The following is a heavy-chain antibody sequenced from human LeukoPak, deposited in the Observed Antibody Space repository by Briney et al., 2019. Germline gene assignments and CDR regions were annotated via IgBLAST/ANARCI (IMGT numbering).Heavy chain of an antibody. Sequence: SETLSLTCAVSGGSISTYNWWSWVRQPPGKALEWIGETYPSGLTNYSPSLKSRVTISVDKSRNQFSLNLSSVTAADTAVYYCARGRTPAAIAYYYYYMDVWGKGTTVTVSS. V-gene: IGHV4-4*02. CDR1: GGSISTYNW. D-gene: IGHD2-2*02. CDR3: ARGRTPAAIAYYYYYMDV. CDR2: TYPSGLT. J-gene: IGHJ6*03.